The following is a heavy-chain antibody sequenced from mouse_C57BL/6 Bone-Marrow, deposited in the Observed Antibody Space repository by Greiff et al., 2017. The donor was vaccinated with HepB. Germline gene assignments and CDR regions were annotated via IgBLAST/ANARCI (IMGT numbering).Heavy chain of an antibody. V-gene: IGHV3-6*01. CDR1: GYSITSGYY. Sequence: EVQRVESGPGLVKPSQSLSLTCSVTGYSITSGYYWNWIRQFPGNKLEWMGYISYDGSNNYNPSLKNRISITRDTSKNQFFLKLNSVTTEDTATYYCARAEIYYGTYFDYWGQGTTLTVSS. D-gene: IGHD2-1*01. CDR3: ARAEIYYGTYFDY. CDR2: ISYDGSN. J-gene: IGHJ2*01.